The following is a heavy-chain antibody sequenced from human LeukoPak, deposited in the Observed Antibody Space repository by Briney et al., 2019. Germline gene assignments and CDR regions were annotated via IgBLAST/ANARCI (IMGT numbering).Heavy chain of an antibody. Sequence: PGGSLRLSCAASGFTFSSYGMHWVRQAPGKGLEWVAFIRYDGGDKYYADAVRGRFTISRDNSQNTLYLQMNSLRAEDTAIYYCAKDIYCGGDCYIRAGDSWGQGTLVTVSS. V-gene: IGHV3-30*02. CDR3: AKDIYCGGDCYIRAGDS. D-gene: IGHD2-21*02. J-gene: IGHJ4*02. CDR1: GFTFSSYG. CDR2: IRYDGGDK.